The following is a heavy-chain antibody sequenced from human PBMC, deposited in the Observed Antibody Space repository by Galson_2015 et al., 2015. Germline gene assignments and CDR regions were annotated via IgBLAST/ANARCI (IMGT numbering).Heavy chain of an antibody. J-gene: IGHJ3*02. Sequence: SLRLSCAASGFTVSSNYMSWVRQAPGKGLEWVSIIYSGGSTYYADSVKGRFTISRDNSKDTLSLQMNSLRADDTAVYYCARVLYSTSSKGAFDMWGQGTVVSVSS. CDR3: ARVLYSTSSKGAFDM. CDR1: GFTVSSNY. D-gene: IGHD6-6*01. V-gene: IGHV3-53*01. CDR2: IYSGGST.